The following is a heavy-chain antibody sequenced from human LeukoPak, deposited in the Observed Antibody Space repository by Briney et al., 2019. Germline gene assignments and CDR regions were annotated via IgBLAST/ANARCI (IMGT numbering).Heavy chain of an antibody. CDR2: ISAYNGNT. D-gene: IGHD6-13*01. Sequence: ASVKLSCKASGYTFTSYGISWVRQSPGQGLEWMGWISAYNGNTNYAQKLQGRVTMTTDTSTSTAYMELRSLRSDDTAVYYCARDQAAAGKVPDYWGQGTLVSVSS. J-gene: IGHJ4*02. CDR3: ARDQAAAGKVPDY. V-gene: IGHV1-18*01. CDR1: GYTFTSYG.